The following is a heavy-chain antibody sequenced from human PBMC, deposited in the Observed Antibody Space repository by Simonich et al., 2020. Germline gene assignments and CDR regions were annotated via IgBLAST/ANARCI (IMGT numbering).Heavy chain of an antibody. J-gene: IGHJ4*02. V-gene: IGHV4-39*01. CDR1: GGSISSSRYY. CDR3: ARWAYSSSYFDY. D-gene: IGHD6-6*01. CDR2: IYYSGST. Sequence: QLQLQESGPGLVKPSETLSLTCTVSGGSISSSRYYWGWNRQPPVKGLEWIGSIYYSGSTYYHPSLKSRVTISVDTSKNQFSLKLSSVTAADTAVYYCARWAYSSSYFDYWGQGTLVTVSS.